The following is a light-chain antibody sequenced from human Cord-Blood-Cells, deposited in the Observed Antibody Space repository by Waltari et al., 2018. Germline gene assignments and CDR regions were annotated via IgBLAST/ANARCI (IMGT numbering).Light chain of an antibody. J-gene: IGLJ2*01. CDR2: GKN. V-gene: IGLV3-19*01. Sequence: SSELTQDPAVSVALGQTVRITCQGDSLRSYYASWYQQKPGLAPVLVIYGKNNRPSGIPDRFSGSSSGNTASLTITGAQAEDEADYYCNSRDSSGNHPVVFGGGTKLTVL. CDR1: SLRSYY. CDR3: NSRDSSGNHPVV.